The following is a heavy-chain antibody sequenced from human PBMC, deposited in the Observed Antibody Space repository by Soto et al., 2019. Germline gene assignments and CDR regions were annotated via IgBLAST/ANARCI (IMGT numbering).Heavy chain of an antibody. D-gene: IGHD6-19*01. CDR2: IKQDGSEK. V-gene: IGHV3-7*03. J-gene: IGHJ4*02. CDR1: GFTLSSYY. CDR3: AGGSGWLFDS. Sequence: LRLSCAAPGFTLSSYYMTWVRQAPGKGLEWVANIKQDGSEKFYADSVKGRFSISRDNAKNSLYLQMNSLRAEDTAVYYCAGGSGWLFDSWGQGTPVTVSS.